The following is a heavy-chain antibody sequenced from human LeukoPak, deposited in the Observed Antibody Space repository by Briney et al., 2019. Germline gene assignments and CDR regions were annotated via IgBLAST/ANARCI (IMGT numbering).Heavy chain of an antibody. CDR3: ARAYYDFTNWFDP. Sequence: PGGSLRLSCAASGFTFSSYEMNWVRQAPGKGLEWVSYISSSGSTIYYADSVKGRFTTSRDNAKNSLYLQMNSLRAEDTAVCYCARAYYDFTNWFDPWGQGTLVTVSS. V-gene: IGHV3-48*03. D-gene: IGHD3-3*01. CDR2: ISSSGSTI. J-gene: IGHJ5*02. CDR1: GFTFSSYE.